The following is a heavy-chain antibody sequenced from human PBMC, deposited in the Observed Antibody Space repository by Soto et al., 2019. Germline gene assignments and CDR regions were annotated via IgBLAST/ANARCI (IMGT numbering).Heavy chain of an antibody. CDR1: GGSISSYY. D-gene: IGHD6-19*01. CDR2: IYYSGST. CDR3: ARETYSSGWYCYSDY. J-gene: IGHJ4*02. V-gene: IGHV4-59*01. Sequence: SESLSLTCTVSGGSISSYYWSWIRQPPGKGLEWIGYIYYSGSTNFNPSLKSRVTISVATSKNQFSLNLCSVTATDTAVYYCARETYSSGWYCYSDYWGQGTLVTVSS.